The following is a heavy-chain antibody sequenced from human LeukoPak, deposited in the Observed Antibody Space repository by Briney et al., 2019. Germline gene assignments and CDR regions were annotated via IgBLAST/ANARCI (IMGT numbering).Heavy chain of an antibody. Sequence: PGRSLRLSCAASGFTFSSYAMHWVRQAPGKGLEWVAVISYDGSNKYYADSVKGRFTISRDNSKNTLYLQMNSLRAEDTAVYYCARDLRNYDILTGYPRAEYFQHWGQGTLVTVSS. J-gene: IGHJ1*01. D-gene: IGHD3-9*01. CDR3: ARDLRNYDILTGYPRAEYFQH. CDR1: GFTFSSYA. CDR2: ISYDGSNK. V-gene: IGHV3-30-3*01.